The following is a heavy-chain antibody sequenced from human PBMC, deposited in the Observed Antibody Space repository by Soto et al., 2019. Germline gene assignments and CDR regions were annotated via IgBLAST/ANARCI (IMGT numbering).Heavy chain of an antibody. J-gene: IGHJ4*02. V-gene: IGHV4-59*12. CDR1: GGSISSYY. D-gene: IGHD6-6*01. CDR2: MYHSGTT. CDR3: AGGIAARPLGY. Sequence: SETLSLTCTVSGGSISSYYWSWIRQPPGKGLEWIGYMYHSGTTNYNPSLKSRVTISVDRSKNQFSLKLSSVTAADTAVYYCAGGIAARPLGYWGQGTLVTVSS.